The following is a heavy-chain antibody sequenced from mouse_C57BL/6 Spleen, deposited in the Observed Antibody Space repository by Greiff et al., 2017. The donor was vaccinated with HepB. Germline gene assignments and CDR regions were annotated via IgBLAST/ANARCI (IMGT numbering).Heavy chain of an antibody. V-gene: IGHV1-50*01. J-gene: IGHJ1*03. CDR3: ARSYYYGSSPLWYFDV. D-gene: IGHD1-1*01. Sequence: QVQLQQPGAELVKPGASVKLSCKASGYTFTSYWMKWVKQRPGQGLEWIGEIDPSDSYTNYNHKFKGKATLTVDTSSSTAYVQLSSMTSEDSSVYYCARSYYYGSSPLWYFDVWGTGTTVTVSS. CDR1: GYTFTSYW. CDR2: IDPSDSYT.